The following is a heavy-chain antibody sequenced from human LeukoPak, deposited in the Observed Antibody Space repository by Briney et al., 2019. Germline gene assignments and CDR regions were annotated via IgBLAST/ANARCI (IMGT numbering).Heavy chain of an antibody. J-gene: IGHJ6*02. D-gene: IGHD3-10*01. Sequence: PGGSLRLSCAASGFTFSTDVMSWVRQAPGKGLECVSAISGSGGNTYYADPVKGRFTISRDNSKNMLYLQMNSLRAEDTAVYYCAKVSGRIQIWPQPFGDGMDVWGQGTTVTVSS. V-gene: IGHV3-23*01. CDR1: GFTFSTDV. CDR3: AKVSGRIQIWPQPFGDGMDV. CDR2: ISGSGGNT.